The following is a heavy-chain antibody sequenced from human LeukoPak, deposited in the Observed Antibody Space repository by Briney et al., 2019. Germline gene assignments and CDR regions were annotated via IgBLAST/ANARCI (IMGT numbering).Heavy chain of an antibody. V-gene: IGHV4-39*01. CDR1: GGSISSSSYY. Sequence: SETLSLTCTVSGGSISSSSYYWGWIRQPLGKGLEWIGSIYYSGSTYYNPSLKSRVTISVDTSKNQFSLKLSSVTAADTAVYYCAGTDDYYGSGSFYYFDYWGQGTLVTVSS. CDR3: AGTDDYYGSGSFYYFDY. CDR2: IYYSGST. J-gene: IGHJ4*02. D-gene: IGHD3-10*01.